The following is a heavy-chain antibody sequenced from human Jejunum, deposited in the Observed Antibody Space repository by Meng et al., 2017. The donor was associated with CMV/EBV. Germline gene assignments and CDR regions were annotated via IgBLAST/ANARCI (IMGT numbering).Heavy chain of an antibody. J-gene: IGHJ6*02. CDR1: YSFTSYW. V-gene: IGHV5-51*01. Sequence: YSFTSYWIGWVRQMPGEGLEWMGIIYPGDSDTRYSPSFQGQVIISVDKSISTAYLQWSSLKASDSAMYYCARRYCSSTTTCGMGVWGQGTAVTVSS. CDR3: ARRYCSSTTTCGMGV. CDR2: IYPGDSDT. D-gene: IGHD2-2*01.